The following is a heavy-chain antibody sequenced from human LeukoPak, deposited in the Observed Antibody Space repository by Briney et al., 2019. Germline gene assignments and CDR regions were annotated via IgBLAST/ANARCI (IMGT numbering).Heavy chain of an antibody. D-gene: IGHD6-13*01. V-gene: IGHV3-21*01. CDR1: GFSFDNYG. CDR3: ARVIGQYSSSWPFDY. J-gene: IGHJ4*02. Sequence: GGSLRLSCAASGFSFDNYGMHWVRQAPGKGLEWVSPITGGSTYIYYADSLKGRFTISRDNAKNSLYLQMNSLRAEDTAVYYCARVIGQYSSSWPFDYWGQGTLVTVSS. CDR2: ITGGSTYI.